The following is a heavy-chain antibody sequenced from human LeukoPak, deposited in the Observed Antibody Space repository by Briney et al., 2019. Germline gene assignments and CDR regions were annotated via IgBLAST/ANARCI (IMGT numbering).Heavy chain of an antibody. J-gene: IGHJ4*02. V-gene: IGHV1-2*02. CDR2: INPNSGGT. D-gene: IGHD6-13*01. Sequence: ASVKVSCKASGYTFTGYYMHWVRQAPEQGLEWMGWINPNSGGTNYAHKFQDRVTMTRDTSINTAYMELSNLRSDDTAVYFCARELGVAAAGPLDYWGQGTLVTVSS. CDR1: GYTFTGYY. CDR3: ARELGVAAAGPLDY.